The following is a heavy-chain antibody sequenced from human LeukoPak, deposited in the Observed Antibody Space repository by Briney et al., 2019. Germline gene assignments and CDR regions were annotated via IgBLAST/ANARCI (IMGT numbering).Heavy chain of an antibody. Sequence: SETLSLTYTVSGGSISSYYWSWIRQPPGKGLEWIGYIYYSGSTNYNPSLKSRVTISVDTSKNQFSLKLSSVTAADTAVYYCARGYYDSSGYLDYWGQGTLVTVSS. D-gene: IGHD3-22*01. CDR3: ARGYYDSSGYLDY. CDR2: IYYSGST. CDR1: GGSISSYY. V-gene: IGHV4-59*08. J-gene: IGHJ4*02.